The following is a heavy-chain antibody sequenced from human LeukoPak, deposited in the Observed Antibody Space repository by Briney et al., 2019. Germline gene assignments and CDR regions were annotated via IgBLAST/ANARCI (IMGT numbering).Heavy chain of an antibody. J-gene: IGHJ4*02. Sequence: GGSLRLSCAASGFTFSSYAMHWVRQDPGKGLEWVAVISYDGSNKYYADSVKGRFTISRDNSKNTLYLQMNSLRAEDTAVYYCARDLVDVYGVLDYWGQGTLVTVSS. CDR1: GFTFSSYA. CDR2: ISYDGSNK. V-gene: IGHV3-30*04. D-gene: IGHD4-17*01. CDR3: ARDLVDVYGVLDY.